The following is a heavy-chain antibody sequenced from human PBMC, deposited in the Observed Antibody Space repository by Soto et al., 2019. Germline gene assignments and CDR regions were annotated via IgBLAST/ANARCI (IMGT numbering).Heavy chain of an antibody. Sequence: SETLSLTCTVSGGSVSSGSYYWSWIRQPPGKGLEWIGYIYYSGSTNYNPSLKSRVTISVDTSKNHFSLKLSSVTAADTAVYYCARVGGYSGYDSDRNYYYYGMDVWGQGTTVTVSS. CDR3: ARVGGYSGYDSDRNYYYYGMDV. J-gene: IGHJ6*02. V-gene: IGHV4-61*03. CDR1: GGSVSSGSYY. CDR2: IYYSGST. D-gene: IGHD5-12*01.